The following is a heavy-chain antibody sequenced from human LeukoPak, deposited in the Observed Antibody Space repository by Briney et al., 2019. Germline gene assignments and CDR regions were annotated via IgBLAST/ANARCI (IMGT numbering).Heavy chain of an antibody. CDR1: GYTFTGYY. CDR2: ISAYNGNT. V-gene: IGHV1-18*04. Sequence: ASVKVSCKASGYTFTGYYMHWVRQAPGQGLEWMGWISAYNGNTNYAQKLQGRVTMTTDTSTSTAYMELRSLRSDDTAVYYCARVGDYYDSSGTNWFDPWGQETLVTVSS. J-gene: IGHJ5*02. CDR3: ARVGDYYDSSGTNWFDP. D-gene: IGHD3-22*01.